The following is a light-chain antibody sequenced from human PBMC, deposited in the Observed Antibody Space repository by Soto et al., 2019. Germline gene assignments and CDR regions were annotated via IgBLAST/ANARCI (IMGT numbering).Light chain of an antibody. V-gene: IGLV2-14*03. CDR1: SSDVGGYHY. Sequence: QSVLTQPASVSGSPGQSVTISCTGTSSDVGGYHYVSWYQQHPDKAPTLMIYDVSNRPSGVSNRFSGSKSGNTASLTISGPQAEDEADYYCSSYTSRVSHISGTGTKATV. J-gene: IGLJ1*01. CDR2: DVS. CDR3: SSYTSRVSHI.